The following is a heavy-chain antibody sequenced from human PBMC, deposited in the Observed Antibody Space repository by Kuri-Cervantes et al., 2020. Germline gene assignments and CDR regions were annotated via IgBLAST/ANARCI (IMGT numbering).Heavy chain of an antibody. CDR1: GGSISSSSYY. J-gene: IGHJ4*02. CDR3: ARDYGGNSLLTFLDY. V-gene: IGHV4-39*07. Sequence: SETLSLTCTVSGGSISSSSYYWGWIRQPPGKGLEWIGEINHSGSTNYNPSLKSRVTISVDTSKNQFSLKLSSVTAADTAVYYCARDYGGNSLLTFLDYWGQGTLVTVSS. CDR2: INHSGST. D-gene: IGHD4-23*01.